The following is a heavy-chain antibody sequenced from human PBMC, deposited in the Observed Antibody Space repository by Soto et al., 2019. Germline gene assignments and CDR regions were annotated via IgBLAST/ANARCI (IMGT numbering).Heavy chain of an antibody. J-gene: IGHJ6*02. D-gene: IGHD3-10*01. V-gene: IGHV3-48*02. CDR1: GFTFSSYS. CDR3: ARGYVDYYGSGSSIKWDYYYYYGMDV. Sequence: PGGSLRLSCAASGFTFSSYSMNWVRQAPGKGLEWVSYISSSSSTIYYADSVKGRFTISRDNAKNSLYLQMNSLRDEDTAVYYCARGYVDYYGSGSSIKWDYYYYYGMDVWGQGTTVTVSS. CDR2: ISSSSSTI.